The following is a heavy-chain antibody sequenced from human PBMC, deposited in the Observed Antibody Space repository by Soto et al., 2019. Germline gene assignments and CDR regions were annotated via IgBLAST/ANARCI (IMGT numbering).Heavy chain of an antibody. J-gene: IGHJ5*02. V-gene: IGHV1-18*04. CDR2: ISAYNGNT. Sequence: ASVKVSCKASGYTFTSYGISWVLQAPGQGLEWMGWISAYNGNTNYAQKLQGRVTMTTDTSTSTAYMELRSLRSDDTAVYYCARDPYVLSGRAWPPSRFDPWGQGTLVTVSS. CDR1: GYTFTSYG. CDR3: ARDPYVLSGRAWPPSRFDP. D-gene: IGHD2-21*01.